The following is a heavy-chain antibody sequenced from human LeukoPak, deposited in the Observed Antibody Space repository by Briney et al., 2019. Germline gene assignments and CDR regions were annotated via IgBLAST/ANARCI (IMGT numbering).Heavy chain of an antibody. CDR1: GDSISSRSEY. V-gene: IGHV4-61*02. CDR3: ARRMLYYFFMDV. J-gene: IGHJ6*03. Sequence: SETLSLTGTVSGDSISSRSEYWSWIRQPAGKRLEWIGRSYTSGSTHCNPSLKGRVHISVDTSKNHFSLKLSSVTAADTAVHYLARRMLYYFFMDVWGKGTTVTVSS. CDR2: SYTSGST. D-gene: IGHD2-8*01.